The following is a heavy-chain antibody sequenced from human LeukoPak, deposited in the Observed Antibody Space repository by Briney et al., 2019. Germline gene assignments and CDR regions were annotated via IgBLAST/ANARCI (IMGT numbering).Heavy chain of an antibody. Sequence: SVKVSCKASGYTFTSYGISWVRQAPGQGLEWMGWIIPILGIANYAQKFQGRVTITADKSTSTAYMELSSLRSEDTAVYYCARDTTGYDILTGGYWGQGTLVAVSS. CDR2: IIPILGIA. CDR3: ARDTTGYDILTGGY. V-gene: IGHV1-69*10. D-gene: IGHD3-9*01. J-gene: IGHJ4*02. CDR1: GYTFTSYG.